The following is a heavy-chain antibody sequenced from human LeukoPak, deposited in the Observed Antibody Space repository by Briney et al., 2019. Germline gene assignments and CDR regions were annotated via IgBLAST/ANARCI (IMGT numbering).Heavy chain of an antibody. CDR3: ANSPLDTAMVAKYAFDI. Sequence: SVKVSCKASGYTFTGYYRHWVRQAPGQGLEWMGGIIPIFGTANYAQKFQGRVTITADESTSTAYMELSSLRSEDTAVYYCANSPLDTAMVAKYAFDIWGQGTMVTVSS. V-gene: IGHV1-69*13. CDR2: IIPIFGTA. D-gene: IGHD5-18*01. J-gene: IGHJ3*02. CDR1: GYTFTGYY.